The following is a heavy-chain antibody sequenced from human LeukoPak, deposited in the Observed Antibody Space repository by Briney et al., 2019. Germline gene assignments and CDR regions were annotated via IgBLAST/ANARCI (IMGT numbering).Heavy chain of an antibody. CDR1: GFTFSDHY. J-gene: IGHJ4*02. CDR3: ASPAAGTNFDY. CDR2: ISSIGSYT. Sequence: GGSLRLSCAASGFTFSDHYMSGIRQAPGKGLEWVSYISSIGSYTNYADSVKGRFTVSRDNAKNSLYLQMNSLRVEDTAVYYCASPAAGTNFDYWGQGTLVTVSS. D-gene: IGHD6-13*01. V-gene: IGHV3-11*03.